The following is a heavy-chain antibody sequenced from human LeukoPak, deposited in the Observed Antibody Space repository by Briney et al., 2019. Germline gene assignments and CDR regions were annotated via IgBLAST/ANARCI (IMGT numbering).Heavy chain of an antibody. V-gene: IGHV3-7*01. CDR2: IKQDGSEK. CDR3: TRGRIRGTYGY. D-gene: IGHD3-10*01. J-gene: IGHJ4*02. CDR1: GFTFSSYW. Sequence: GGSLRLSCAASGFTFSSYWMSWVRQAPGKGLEWVANIKQDGSEKYYVDSVKGRFTISRDNAKNSLYLQMNSLRAEDTAVYYCTRGRIRGTYGYWGQGTLVTVSS.